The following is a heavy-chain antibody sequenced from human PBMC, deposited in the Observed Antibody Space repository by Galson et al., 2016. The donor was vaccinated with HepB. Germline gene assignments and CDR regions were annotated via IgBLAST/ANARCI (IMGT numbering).Heavy chain of an antibody. CDR3: ARDRWFCRGGTCHYSEGFDV. V-gene: IGHV4-31*03. CDR1: GASISSRGYY. D-gene: IGHD2-15*01. CDR2: IYSGRTT. J-gene: IGHJ4*02. Sequence: TLSLTCTVSGASISSRGYYWTWVRQIPEKGLEWIGYIYSGRTTFYNPSLESRTTISIDTSKDQFSLEVTSVTAADTAIYYCARDRWFCRGGTCHYSEGFDVWGQGTLVSVSS.